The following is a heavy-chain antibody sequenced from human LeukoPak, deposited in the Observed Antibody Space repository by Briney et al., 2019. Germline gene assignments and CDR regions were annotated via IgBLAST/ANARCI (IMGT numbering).Heavy chain of an antibody. CDR2: IYYSGST. CDR1: SGSISSSSYY. J-gene: IGHJ4*02. D-gene: IGHD6-13*01. V-gene: IGHV4-39*07. Sequence: SETLSLTCTVSSGSISSSSYYWGWIRQPPGKGLEWIGRIYYSGSTYYNPSLKSRVTISVDTSKNQFSLKLSSVTAADTAVYYCARVVWQQLYYFDYWGQGTLVTVSS. CDR3: ARVVWQQLYYFDY.